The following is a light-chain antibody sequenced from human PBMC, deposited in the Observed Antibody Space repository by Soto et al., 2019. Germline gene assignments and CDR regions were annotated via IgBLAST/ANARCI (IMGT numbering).Light chain of an antibody. CDR1: QSIGGN. J-gene: IGKJ1*01. Sequence: EIVVTQSPAALPVSPGERATLSCRASQSIGGNLAWYQQKPGQAPRLLIYDVSTRATGIPARFSGRGSGTEFTLTISSLQSEDFSLYYCQPYNNRLPWTFGQGTQLDIK. CDR2: DVS. V-gene: IGKV3-15*01. CDR3: QPYNNRLPWT.